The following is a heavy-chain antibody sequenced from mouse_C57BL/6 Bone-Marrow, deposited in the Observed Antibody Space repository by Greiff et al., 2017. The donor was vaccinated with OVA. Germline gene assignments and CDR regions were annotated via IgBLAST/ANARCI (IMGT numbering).Heavy chain of an antibody. J-gene: IGHJ1*03. CDR1: GFTFSDFY. D-gene: IGHD2-4*01. CDR3: ARDAGDYDGGPWYFDV. Sequence: EVKLMDSGGGLVQSGRSLRLSCAPSGFTFSDFYMEWVRQAPGKGLEWIAASRNKANDYTTEYSASVKGRFIVSRDTSQSILYLQMNALRAEDTAIYYCARDAGDYDGGPWYFDVWGTGTTVTVSS. V-gene: IGHV7-1*01. CDR2: SRNKANDYTT.